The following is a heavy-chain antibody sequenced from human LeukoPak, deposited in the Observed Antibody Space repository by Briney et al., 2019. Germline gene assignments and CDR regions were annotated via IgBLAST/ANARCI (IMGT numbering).Heavy chain of an antibody. CDR2: IYYSGST. CDR1: GGSISSGDYY. V-gene: IGHV4-30-4*01. J-gene: IGHJ4*02. Sequence: SETLSLTCTVSGGSISSGDYYWSWIRQPPGKGLEWIGYIYYSGSTYYNPSLKSRVTISVDTSKSQFSLKLSSVTAADTAVYYCARDTAMVRIDYWGQGTLVTVSS. CDR3: ARDTAMVRIDY. D-gene: IGHD5-18*01.